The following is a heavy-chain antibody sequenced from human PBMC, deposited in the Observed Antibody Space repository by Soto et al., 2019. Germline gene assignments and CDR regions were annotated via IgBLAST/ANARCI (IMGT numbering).Heavy chain of an antibody. CDR1: GFTFSSYS. J-gene: IGHJ4*02. CDR2: ISGSGGST. CDR3: ANRPGPKDY. Sequence: TGGSLRLSCAASGFTFSSYSMNWVRQAPGKGLEWVSAISGSGGSTYYADSVKGRFTISRDNSKNTLYLQMNSLRAEDTAVYYCANRPGPKDYWGQGTLVTVSS. V-gene: IGHV3-23*01.